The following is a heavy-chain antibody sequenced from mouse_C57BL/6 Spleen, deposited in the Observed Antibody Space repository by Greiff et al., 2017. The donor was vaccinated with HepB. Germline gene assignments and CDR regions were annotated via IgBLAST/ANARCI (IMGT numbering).Heavy chain of an antibody. D-gene: IGHD1-1*01. CDR1: GYTFTSYW. Sequence: VQLQQPGAEPVKPGASVKLSCKASGYTFTSYWMHWVKQRPGQGLEWIGMIHPNSGSTNYNEKFKSKATLTVDKSSSTAYMQLSSLTSDDSAVYYCGRCYGSSLWYFDVWGTGTTVTVSS. J-gene: IGHJ1*03. V-gene: IGHV1-64*01. CDR2: IHPNSGST. CDR3: GRCYGSSLWYFDV.